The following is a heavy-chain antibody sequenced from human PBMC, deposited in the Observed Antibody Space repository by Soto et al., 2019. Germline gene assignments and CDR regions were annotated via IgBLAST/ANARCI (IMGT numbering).Heavy chain of an antibody. CDR1: GGSIYRSGYY. J-gene: IGHJ4*02. Sequence: SETLSLTCTVSGGSIYRSGYYWGWIRQPPGRGLEWIGNIDYNGVTYSNPSLKSRVTISRDTSKDQFSLKLTSVTAADTALYYCGKVLVGATGHTDSDSWGPGTLVTVSS. V-gene: IGHV4-39*01. CDR2: IDYNGVT. CDR3: GKVLVGATGHTDSDS. D-gene: IGHD2-15*01.